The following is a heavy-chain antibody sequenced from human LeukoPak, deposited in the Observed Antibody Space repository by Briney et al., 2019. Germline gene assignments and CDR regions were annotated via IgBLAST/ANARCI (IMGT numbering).Heavy chain of an antibody. V-gene: IGHV1-69*13. Sequence: SVKVSCKASGGTFSSYPISWVRQAPGQGLEWMGGIIPIFGTANYAQKFQGRVTITADESTSTAYMELSSLRSEDTAVYYCARAGIAAAGPFDYWGQGTLVTVSS. J-gene: IGHJ4*02. CDR2: IIPIFGTA. CDR3: ARAGIAAAGPFDY. CDR1: GGTFSSYP. D-gene: IGHD6-13*01.